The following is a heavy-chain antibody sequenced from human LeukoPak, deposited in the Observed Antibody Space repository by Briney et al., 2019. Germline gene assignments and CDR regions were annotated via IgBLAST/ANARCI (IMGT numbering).Heavy chain of an antibody. CDR1: GFTFSSFA. D-gene: IGHD3-10*01. CDR2: ISGSGGST. CDR3: AKVGPSLVRGLIRGGARYYYNYMDV. V-gene: IGHV3-23*01. J-gene: IGHJ6*03. Sequence: GGSLRLSCAASGFTFSSFAMSWVRQAPGKGLEWVSSISGSGGSTGYADSVKGRFTISRDNAKNSLYLQMNSLRAEDTAVYYCAKVGPSLVRGLIRGGARYYYNYMDVWGKGTTVTISS.